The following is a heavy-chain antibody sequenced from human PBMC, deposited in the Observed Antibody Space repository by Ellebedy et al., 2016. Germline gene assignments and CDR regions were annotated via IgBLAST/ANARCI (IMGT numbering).Heavy chain of an antibody. J-gene: IGHJ4*02. CDR3: ARVGRGITADGTGYFDY. V-gene: IGHV3-21*01. D-gene: IGHD6-13*01. CDR1: GFTFPEYT. Sequence: GESLKISXAASGFTFPEYTMNWVRQAPGRGLEWVSSISGGSTYIFYADSVKGRFTVSRDNAKNSLYLQLNSHRPDDTALYYCARVGRGITADGTGYFDYWGQGTLVTGYS. CDR2: ISGGSTYI.